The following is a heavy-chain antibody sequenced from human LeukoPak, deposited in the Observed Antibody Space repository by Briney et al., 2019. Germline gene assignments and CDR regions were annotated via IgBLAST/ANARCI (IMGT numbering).Heavy chain of an antibody. Sequence: GGSLRLSCAASGFTFSNYAMSWVRQAPGKGLEWVPGIGGGGGSTYYADSVKGRFTISRDNSKNTLYLQMNSLGVEDTAAYYCAKDRGDGSNRDGFFDYWGQGTLVTVSS. CDR2: IGGGGGST. J-gene: IGHJ4*02. D-gene: IGHD5-24*01. CDR1: GFTFSNYA. CDR3: AKDRGDGSNRDGFFDY. V-gene: IGHV3-23*01.